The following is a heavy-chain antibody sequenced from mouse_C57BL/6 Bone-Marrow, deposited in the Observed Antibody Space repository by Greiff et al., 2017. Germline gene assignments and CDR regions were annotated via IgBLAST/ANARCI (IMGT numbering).Heavy chain of an antibody. Sequence: QVQLQQPGAELVKPGASVKMSCKASGYTFTSYWIPWVKQRPGQGLEWIGDIYPGSGSTNYNEKFKSKATLTVDTSSSTAYMQLSSLTSEASAVYYCARGGDLTPCADWGQGTLVTVAA. CDR3: ARGGDLTPCAD. CDR2: IYPGSGST. J-gene: IGHJ3*01. CDR1: GYTFTSYW. D-gene: IGHD2-13*01. V-gene: IGHV1-55*01.